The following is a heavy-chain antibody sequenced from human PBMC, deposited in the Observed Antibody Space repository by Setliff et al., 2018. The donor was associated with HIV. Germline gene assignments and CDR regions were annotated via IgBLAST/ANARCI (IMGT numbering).Heavy chain of an antibody. V-gene: IGHV4-28*01. CDR1: GYSISSSYW. D-gene: IGHD3-10*01. Sequence: SETLSLTCAVSGYSISSSYWWGWIRQPPGKGLEWIGYIYNNRGTYYNPSLKSRVTMSVYTSNNQFSLKLRSVTSVDTAVYYCARSPLWFGKADWYVDLWGRGTLVTVSS. J-gene: IGHJ2*01. CDR2: IYNNRGT. CDR3: ARSPLWFGKADWYVDL.